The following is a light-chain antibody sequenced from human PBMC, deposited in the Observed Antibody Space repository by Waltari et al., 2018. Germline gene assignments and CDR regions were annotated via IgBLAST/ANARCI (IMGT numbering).Light chain of an antibody. J-gene: IGLJ2*01. V-gene: IGLV2-23*02. CDR1: SSDLGSYNL. CDR3: CSYAGRTTFVV. CDR2: EVN. Sequence: QSALTQPASVSGSPGQSITISCTGTSSDLGSYNLVSWYQQHPGKAPKLMIHEVNKRPSGVSNRFSGSKSGNTASLTISGLQAEDEADYYCCSYAGRTTFVVFGGGTKLTVL.